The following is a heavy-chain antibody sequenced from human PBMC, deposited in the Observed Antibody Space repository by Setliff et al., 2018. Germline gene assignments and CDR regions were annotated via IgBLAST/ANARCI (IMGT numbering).Heavy chain of an antibody. D-gene: IGHD3-10*01. J-gene: IGHJ4*02. V-gene: IGHV3-53*01. CDR1: GVTVSAYD. CDR3: RLWFGELLRDY. Sequence: GSLRLSCAASGVTVSAYDMSWVRQAPGKGLEWVSLLDNDGSTYYSDSVKGRSTISRGTSKNTLYLQMSSLRTEDTAMYYCRLWFGELLRDYWGQGTLVTVSS. CDR2: LDNDGST.